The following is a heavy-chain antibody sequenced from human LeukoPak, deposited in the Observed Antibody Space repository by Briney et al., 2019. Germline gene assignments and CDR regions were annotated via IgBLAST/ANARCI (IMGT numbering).Heavy chain of an antibody. CDR1: GYTFTSYG. CDR3: ARVGQVYYYDSSGYIDY. Sequence: ASVKVSCKASGYTFTSYGISWVRQAPGQGLEWMGWISAYNGNTNYAQKLQGRVTMTTDTSTSTAYMGLRSLRSDDTAVYYCARVGQVYYYDSSGYIDYWGQGTLVTVSS. D-gene: IGHD3-22*01. CDR2: ISAYNGNT. J-gene: IGHJ4*02. V-gene: IGHV1-18*01.